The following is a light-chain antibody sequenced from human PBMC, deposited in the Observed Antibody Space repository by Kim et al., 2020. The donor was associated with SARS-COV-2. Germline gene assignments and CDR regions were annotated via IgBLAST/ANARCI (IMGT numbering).Light chain of an antibody. V-gene: IGLV3-21*04. CDR3: QVWDITTDVV. Sequence: VAPGKTASISCGGNDIGIKSVHWYQQKPGQAPVLVMYYASDRPSGIPERFSGSNSGNTATLTISRVEPGDEADYYCQVWDITTDVVFGGGTQLTVL. CDR1: DIGIKS. CDR2: YAS. J-gene: IGLJ3*02.